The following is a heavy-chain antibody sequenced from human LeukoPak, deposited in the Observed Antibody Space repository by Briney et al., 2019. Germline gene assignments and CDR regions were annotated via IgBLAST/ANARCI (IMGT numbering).Heavy chain of an antibody. CDR3: ARSRFLEWLLPNDAFDI. D-gene: IGHD3-3*01. V-gene: IGHV4-30-4*08. J-gene: IGHJ3*02. CDR1: GGSISSGDYY. CDR2: IYYSGST. Sequence: SQTLSLTCTVSGGSISSGDYYWSWIRQPPGKGLEWIGYIYYSGSTYYNPSLKSRVTISVDTSKNQFSLKLSSVTAADTAVYYCARSRFLEWLLPNDAFDIWGQGTMVTVSS.